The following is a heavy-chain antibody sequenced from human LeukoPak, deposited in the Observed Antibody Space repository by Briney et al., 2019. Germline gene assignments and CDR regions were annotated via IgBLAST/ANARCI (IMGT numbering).Heavy chain of an antibody. CDR3: ARSGYSSSWYGDWLILGWFDP. D-gene: IGHD6-13*01. Sequence: SETLSLTCAVYGGSFSGYYWSWIRQPPGKGLEWIGEINHSGSTNYNPSLKSRVTISVDTSKNQFSLKLSSVTAADTAVYYCARSGYSSSWYGDWLILGWFDPWGQGTLVTVSS. J-gene: IGHJ5*02. V-gene: IGHV4-34*01. CDR1: GGSFSGYY. CDR2: INHSGST.